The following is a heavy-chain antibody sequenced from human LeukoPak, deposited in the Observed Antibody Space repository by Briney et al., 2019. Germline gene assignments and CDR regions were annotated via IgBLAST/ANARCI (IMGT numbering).Heavy chain of an antibody. CDR2: IYPGDSDT. D-gene: IGHD1-7*01. V-gene: IGHV5-51*01. CDR3: ARDTHYGSTHSLVDGVDI. Sequence: GESLKISCKGSGYSFTSSWIGWVRQMPGKGLEWMGFIYPGDSDTRYSPSFQGQVTISADKSISTAYLQWSSLKASGTAMYYCARDTHYGSTHSLVDGVDIWGPGTMVIVSS. CDR1: GYSFTSSW. J-gene: IGHJ3*02.